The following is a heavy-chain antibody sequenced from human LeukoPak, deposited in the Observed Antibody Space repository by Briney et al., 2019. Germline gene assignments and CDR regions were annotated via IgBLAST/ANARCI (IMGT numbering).Heavy chain of an antibody. J-gene: IGHJ4*02. D-gene: IGHD3-10*01. CDR2: MNPNSGNT. V-gene: IGHV1-8*03. Sequence: ASVTVSCKASGYTFTSYDINWVRQATGQGLEWMGWMNPNSGNTGYAQKFQGRVTITRNTSISTAYMELSSLRSEDKAVYYCARRGGFGEYTFDYWGQGTLVTVSS. CDR3: ARRGGFGEYTFDY. CDR1: GYTFTSYD.